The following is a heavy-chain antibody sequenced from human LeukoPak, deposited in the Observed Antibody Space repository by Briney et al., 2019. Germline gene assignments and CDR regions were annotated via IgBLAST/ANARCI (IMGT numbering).Heavy chain of an antibody. CDR3: AKDITPGGYDSSGYPDH. J-gene: IGHJ5*02. D-gene: IGHD3-22*01. V-gene: IGHV3-9*01. CDR2: ISWNSGSI. CDR1: GFTFDDYA. Sequence: PGGSLRLSCAASGFTFDDYAMHWVRQPPGKGLEWVSGISWNSGSIGYADSVKGRFTISRDNAKNSLYLQMNSLRAEDTASYYCAKDITPGGYDSSGYPDHWGQGTLVTVSS.